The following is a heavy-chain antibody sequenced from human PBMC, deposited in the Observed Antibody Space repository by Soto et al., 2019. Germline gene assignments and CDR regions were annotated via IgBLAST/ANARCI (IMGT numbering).Heavy chain of an antibody. Sequence: ASGKVSCKASGYTFTSYVISLLRQAPVQVLEWMGWISAYNGNTNYAQKLQGRVTMTTDTSTSTAYMELRSLRSDDTAVYYCARDQTLDILTGYSYFDYWGQGTLVTVS. V-gene: IGHV1-18*01. D-gene: IGHD3-9*01. CDR1: GYTFTSYV. CDR2: ISAYNGNT. J-gene: IGHJ4*02. CDR3: ARDQTLDILTGYSYFDY.